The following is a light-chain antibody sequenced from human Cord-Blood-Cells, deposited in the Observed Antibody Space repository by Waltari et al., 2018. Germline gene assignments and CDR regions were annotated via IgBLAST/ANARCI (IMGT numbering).Light chain of an antibody. CDR1: ALPKKY. V-gene: IGLV3-25*02. J-gene: IGLJ3*02. CDR2: KDS. CDR3: QSADSSGTWV. Sequence: SYELTQPPSVSVSPGQTARITCSGDALPKKYASWYQQKPGQAPALVIYKDSERPSGIPERFSGSSSGTTVTLTISGVQAEDEADYYCQSADSSGTWVFGGGTKLTVL.